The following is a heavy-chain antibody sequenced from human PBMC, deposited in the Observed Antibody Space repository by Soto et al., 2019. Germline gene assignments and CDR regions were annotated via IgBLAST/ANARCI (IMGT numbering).Heavy chain of an antibody. J-gene: IGHJ6*02. CDR2: IIPIFGTA. Sequence: QVQLVQSGAEVKRPGSSVKVSCKASGGSFSSYAISWVRQAPGQGLEWMVGIIPIFGTANYAQKFQGRVTITADESTSTAYMELSSLRSEDTAGYYCARGQQQPHNYYYGMDVWGQGTTVTVSS. D-gene: IGHD6-13*01. V-gene: IGHV1-69*12. CDR3: ARGQQQPHNYYYGMDV. CDR1: GGSFSSYA.